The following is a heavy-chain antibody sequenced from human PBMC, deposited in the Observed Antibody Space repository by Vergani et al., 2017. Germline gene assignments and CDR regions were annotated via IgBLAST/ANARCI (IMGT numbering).Heavy chain of an antibody. V-gene: IGHV1-2*04. Sequence: QVQLVQSGAEVKKPGASVKVSCKASGYTFTGYYMHWVRQAPGQGLEWMGWINPNSGGTNYAQKFQGWVTMTRDTSISTAYMELSRLRSDDTAVYYCARLGEPGLLRIPNDAFDIWGQGTMVTVSS. CDR1: GYTFTGYY. D-gene: IGHD2-21*01. J-gene: IGHJ3*02. CDR2: INPNSGGT. CDR3: ARLGEPGLLRIPNDAFDI.